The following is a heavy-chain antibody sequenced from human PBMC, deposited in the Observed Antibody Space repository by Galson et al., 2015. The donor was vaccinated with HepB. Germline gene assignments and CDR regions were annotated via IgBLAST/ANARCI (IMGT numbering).Heavy chain of an antibody. V-gene: IGHV4/OR15-8*02. D-gene: IGHD1-1*01. Sequence: ETLSLTCVVSGGSISSANWRSWVRQPPGKGLEWIGEIYLGGRTHYNPSLNSRVTMSIDTSNNQFSLMLTSVTAADTAMYSCARHMSMPGTRGFDSWGQGTLVTVSS. CDR3: ARHMSMPGTRGFDS. CDR2: IYLGGRT. CDR1: GGSISSANW. J-gene: IGHJ4*02.